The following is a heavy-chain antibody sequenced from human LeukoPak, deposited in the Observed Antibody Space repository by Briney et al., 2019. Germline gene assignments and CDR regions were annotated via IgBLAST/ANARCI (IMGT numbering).Heavy chain of an antibody. CDR2: INKDGSST. D-gene: IGHD3-22*01. V-gene: IGHV3-74*01. J-gene: IGHJ4*02. Sequence: GGSLRLSCAASGFTFSNYWMHWVRQVPGKGLVWVSRINKDGSSTNYADSVKGRFTISRDNSKNTLYLQMNSLRAEDTAVYYCARGDYYDSSGFDYWGQGTLVTVSS. CDR1: GFTFSNYW. CDR3: ARGDYYDSSGFDY.